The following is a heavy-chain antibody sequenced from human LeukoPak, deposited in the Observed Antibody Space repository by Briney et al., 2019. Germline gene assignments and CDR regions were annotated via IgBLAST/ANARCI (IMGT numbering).Heavy chain of an antibody. CDR3: AKDSYGDYVFYYFDY. Sequence: GRSLRLSCAASGFTFDDYAMHWVRHAPGKGREGVSGISWNSCRIGYADSVKGRFTISRDNAKNSLYLQMNSLRAEDTALYYCAKDSYGDYVFYYFDYWGQGTLVTVSS. V-gene: IGHV3-9*01. CDR2: ISWNSCRI. J-gene: IGHJ4*02. D-gene: IGHD4-17*01. CDR1: GFTFDDYA.